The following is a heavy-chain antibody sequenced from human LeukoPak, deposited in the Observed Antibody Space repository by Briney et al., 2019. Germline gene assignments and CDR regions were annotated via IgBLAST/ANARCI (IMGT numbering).Heavy chain of an antibody. Sequence: SGGSLRLSCAASEFTFNTYAMSWVRQAPGKGLEWVSGLSGNGGNTYYADSVKGRFTVSRDNSKNTLYLQMNSLRAEDTAIYYCAKDYFSGGWYYFDFWGQGTLVTVSS. CDR3: AKDYFSGGWYYFDF. V-gene: IGHV3-23*01. CDR1: EFTFNTYA. J-gene: IGHJ4*02. D-gene: IGHD6-19*01. CDR2: LSGNGGNT.